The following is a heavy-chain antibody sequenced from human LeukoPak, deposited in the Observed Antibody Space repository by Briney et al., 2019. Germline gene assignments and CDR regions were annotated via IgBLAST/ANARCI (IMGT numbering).Heavy chain of an antibody. V-gene: IGHV1-69*13. CDR3: AREGAYCGGDCYLRAPID. CDR1: GGTLSSFG. D-gene: IGHD2-21*02. CDR2: IIPLFDTP. Sequence: SVKVSCTASGGTLSSFGISWLRQAPGQGLEWMGGIIPLFDTPNYPPKFQGRVTITAGEYTSTAYLELSGLTSEDTAVYYCAREGAYCGGDCYLRAPIDWGQGTLVTVSS. J-gene: IGHJ4*02.